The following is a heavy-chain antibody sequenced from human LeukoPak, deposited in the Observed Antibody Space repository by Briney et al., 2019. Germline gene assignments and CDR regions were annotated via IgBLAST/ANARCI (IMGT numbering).Heavy chain of an antibody. V-gene: IGHV3-49*04. CDR3: TRLSLVVVRDAFDI. Sequence: GGSLRLSCTGSGFTFGDYGMSWVRQAPGKGLEWVGFIRSKAYGGTTEYCASVKGRFIISRDDSESIAYLQMNSLNTEDTAVYYCTRLSLVVVRDAFDIWGQGTMVTVSS. CDR1: GFTFGDYG. D-gene: IGHD3-22*01. J-gene: IGHJ3*02. CDR2: IRSKAYGGTT.